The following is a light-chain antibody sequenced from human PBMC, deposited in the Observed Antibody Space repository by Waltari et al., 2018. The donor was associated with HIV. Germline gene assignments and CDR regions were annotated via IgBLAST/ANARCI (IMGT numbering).Light chain of an antibody. CDR2: AAF. J-gene: IGKJ3*01. CDR1: HAIRSW. V-gene: IGKV1-12*01. CDR3: QQAHSTPFT. Sequence: DIQMTQSPSSVSASVGDRVTITCRSSHAIRSWLAWYQQKPGEAPKLLIYAAFNVQSGVPSRFAGSGSGTEFALTISSLQPEDSASYHCQQAHSTPFTFGPGTKVEVK.